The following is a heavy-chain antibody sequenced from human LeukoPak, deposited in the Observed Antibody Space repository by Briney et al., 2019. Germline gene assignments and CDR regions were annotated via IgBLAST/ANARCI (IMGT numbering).Heavy chain of an antibody. CDR1: GFTFSNAW. Sequence: GGSLRLSCAASGFTFSNAWMSWVRQAPGKGLEWVGRIKSKTDGGTTDYAAPVKGRFSISRDDSKNTMYLQMNSLKTEDTAVYHCTTDRNYYDSSGYHYIDYWGQGTLVTVSS. D-gene: IGHD3-22*01. V-gene: IGHV3-15*01. CDR2: IKSKTDGGTT. CDR3: TTDRNYYDSSGYHYIDY. J-gene: IGHJ4*02.